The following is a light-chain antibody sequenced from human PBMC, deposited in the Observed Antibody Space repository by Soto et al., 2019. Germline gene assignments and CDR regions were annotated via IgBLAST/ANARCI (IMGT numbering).Light chain of an antibody. CDR3: QQYNTWH. CDR2: DAS. Sequence: EVELTQSPATLSLSPGESATLSCRASQSVNTYLAWYQQKPGQAPRLLIYDASNRATGIPARFSGSGSGTDFTLTISSLEPEDFAVYYCQQYNTWHFGPGTTVDFK. V-gene: IGKV3-11*01. CDR1: QSVNTY. J-gene: IGKJ3*01.